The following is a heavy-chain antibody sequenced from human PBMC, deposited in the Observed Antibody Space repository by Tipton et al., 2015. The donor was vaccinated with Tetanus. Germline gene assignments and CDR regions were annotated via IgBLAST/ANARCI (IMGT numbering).Heavy chain of an antibody. CDR2: IHYSGGT. CDR1: GGSISGYY. Sequence: TLSLTCTVSGGSISGYYWNWIRQLPGKGLEWTGYIHYSGGTNYNPSLTSAVTMSVDTAKNHFSLTVNSATAADTAVYYCARDPSGGVRYFDYWGQGTLVTVSS. J-gene: IGHJ4*02. CDR3: ARDPSGGVRYFDY. D-gene: IGHD2-8*01. V-gene: IGHV4-59*01.